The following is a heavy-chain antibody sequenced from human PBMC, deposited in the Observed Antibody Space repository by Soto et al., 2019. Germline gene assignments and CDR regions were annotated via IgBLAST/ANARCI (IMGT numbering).Heavy chain of an antibody. V-gene: IGHV3-7*01. D-gene: IGHD2-2*01. CDR2: MKQDGSEK. J-gene: IGHJ5*02. CDR1: GFTFSSYW. Sequence: EVQLVESGGGLVQPGGSLRLSCAASGFTFSSYWMNWVRQAPGKGLEWVANMKQDGSEKHYVDSVKGRFTISRDNAKNSLYLQMNSLRAEDTAVYYCAREGCSSTSCSHTAWFDPWGQGTLVTVSS. CDR3: AREGCSSTSCSHTAWFDP.